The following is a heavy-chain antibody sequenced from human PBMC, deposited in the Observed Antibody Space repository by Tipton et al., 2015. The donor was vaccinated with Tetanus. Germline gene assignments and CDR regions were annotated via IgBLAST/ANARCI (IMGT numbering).Heavy chain of an antibody. J-gene: IGHJ3*02. CDR2: VHYSGST. Sequence: LRLSCTVSGGSISSYYWTWIRQPPGRGLEWIGYVHYSGSTNYSPSLRSRVTLSVDTSKNQFPLKLSSVTAADTAVHYCARIGWLQQNKPAFDIWGQGTVVTVSS. CDR1: GGSISSYY. CDR3: ARIGWLQQNKPAFDI. D-gene: IGHD6-19*01. V-gene: IGHV4-59*01.